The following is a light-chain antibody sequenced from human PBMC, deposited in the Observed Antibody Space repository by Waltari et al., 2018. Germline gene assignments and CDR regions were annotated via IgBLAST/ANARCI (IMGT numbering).Light chain of an antibody. V-gene: IGKV1-39*01. CDR2: DAS. J-gene: IGKJ4*02. CDR1: QSIANS. Sequence: DIQMTQSPSSLSASVGGRISITCRASQSIANSINWYQQKPGKAPDLLIYDASYLFSGVPDRFSGSILGNKAALTITGAQADDESNYYCVLYMTSGISVFGGGTK. CDR3: VLYMTSGISV.